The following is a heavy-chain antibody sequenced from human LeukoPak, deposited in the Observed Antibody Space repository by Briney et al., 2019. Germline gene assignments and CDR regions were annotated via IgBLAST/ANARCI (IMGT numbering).Heavy chain of an antibody. Sequence: ASVKVSCKASGYTFTGYYMHWVRQAPGQGLEWMGWINPNSGGTNYAQKFQGRVTMTRDTSISTAYMELSRLRSDDTAVYYCARTSRAIMIVVVRFDYWGQGTLVTVSS. CDR1: GYTFTGYY. D-gene: IGHD3-22*01. CDR2: INPNSGGT. CDR3: ARTSRAIMIVVVRFDY. V-gene: IGHV1-2*02. J-gene: IGHJ4*02.